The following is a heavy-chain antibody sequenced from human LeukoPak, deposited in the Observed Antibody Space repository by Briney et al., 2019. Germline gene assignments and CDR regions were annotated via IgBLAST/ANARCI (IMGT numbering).Heavy chain of an antibody. J-gene: IGHJ4*02. CDR2: IYSGGST. CDR3: ARAPGYYSPFGY. CDR1: GFTVSNSY. V-gene: IGHV3-53*01. D-gene: IGHD3-22*01. Sequence: GGSLRLSCAASGFTVSNSYMSWVRQAPGKGLEWVSVIYSGGSTYYADSVKGRFTISRDNSKNTVYLQMNSLRAEDTAVYYCARAPGYYSPFGYWGQGTLVTVSS.